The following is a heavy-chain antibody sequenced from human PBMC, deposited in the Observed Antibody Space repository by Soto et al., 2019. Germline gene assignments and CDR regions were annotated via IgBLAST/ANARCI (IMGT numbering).Heavy chain of an antibody. CDR1: GGTFSSYA. CDR2: IIPIFGTA. V-gene: IGHV1-69*01. J-gene: IGHJ6*02. Sequence: QVQLVQSGAEVKKPGSSVKVSCKASGGTFSSYAISWVRQAPGQGLEWMGGIIPIFGTANYAQKFQGRVTVTADEYTSTGYKELSSLSSEDTSVDYCARERGYSSASYYYDGMDVWGPGTTVPVSS. CDR3: ARERGYSSASYYYDGMDV. D-gene: IGHD6-25*01.